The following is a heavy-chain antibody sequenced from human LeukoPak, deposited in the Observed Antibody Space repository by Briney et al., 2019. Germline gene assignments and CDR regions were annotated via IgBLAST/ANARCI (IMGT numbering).Heavy chain of an antibody. CDR3: ARVISTTYKYMDV. CDR2: ITDSGSIT. D-gene: IGHD2-21*01. V-gene: IGHV3-23*01. CDR1: EFTLSSYA. Sequence: GGSLRLSSAASEFTLSSYAMRWVRPAPGRGLEWVSTITDSGSITYYADSVKGRFTISRDNSKNTLYLQMNSLRAEDTALYFCARVISTTYKYMDVWGQGTPVTVSS. J-gene: IGHJ6*02.